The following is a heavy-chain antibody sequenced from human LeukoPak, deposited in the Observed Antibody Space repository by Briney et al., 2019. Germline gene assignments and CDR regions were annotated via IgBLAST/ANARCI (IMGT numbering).Heavy chain of an antibody. CDR2: ISAYNDNT. CDR3: ARVSPNDSFDY. D-gene: IGHD3-22*01. V-gene: IGHV1-18*01. CDR1: GYTFTGYA. J-gene: IGHJ4*02. Sequence: ASVKVSCKASGYTFTGYAIRWVRPAPGQGLEWMGWISAYNDNTHYAQNLQGRVTMTTDTSTNTAYMELRSLRSDDTAVYYCARVSPNDSFDYWGQGTPVTVSS.